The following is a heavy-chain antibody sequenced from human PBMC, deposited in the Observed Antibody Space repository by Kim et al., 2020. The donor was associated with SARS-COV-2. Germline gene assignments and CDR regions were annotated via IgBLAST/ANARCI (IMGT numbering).Heavy chain of an antibody. CDR3: ARRVTGTPGDY. V-gene: IGHV7-4-1*02. D-gene: IGHD6-19*01. CDR1: GYTFTTYG. Sequence: ASVKVSCKASGYTFTTYGINWVRQAPGQGLEWMGWINTNTRNPTYAQGFTGRFVFSLDTSASTAYLQISSLEAEDTAVYYCARRVTGTPGDYWGQGTLVTVSS. CDR2: INTNTRNP. J-gene: IGHJ4*02.